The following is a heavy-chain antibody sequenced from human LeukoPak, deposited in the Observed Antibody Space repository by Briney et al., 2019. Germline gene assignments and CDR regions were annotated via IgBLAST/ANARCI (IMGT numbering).Heavy chain of an antibody. Sequence: ASVKVSCKASGYTFTSYGISWVRQAPGQGLEWMGWISAYNGNTNYAQKLQRRVTMTPNTSTRTPYMELRSLRSDDTAVYYCARESRAFDIWGQGTMVTVSS. CDR1: GYTFTSYG. CDR2: ISAYNGNT. CDR3: ARESRAFDI. J-gene: IGHJ3*02. V-gene: IGHV1-18*01.